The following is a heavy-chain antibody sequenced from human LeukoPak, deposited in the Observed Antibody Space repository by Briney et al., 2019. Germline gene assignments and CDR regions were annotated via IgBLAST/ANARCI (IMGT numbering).Heavy chain of an antibody. D-gene: IGHD1-26*01. V-gene: IGHV3-21*01. CDR1: GFTFSSHR. J-gene: IGHJ4*02. Sequence: GGSLRLSCAASGFTFSSHRWNWVRQAPGKGLEWVSSISSSSYIYYADSVKGRFTISRDNAKNSLYLQMNSLRAEDTAVYYCARGALSELHFDYWGQGTLVTVSS. CDR3: ARGALSELHFDY. CDR2: ISSSSYI.